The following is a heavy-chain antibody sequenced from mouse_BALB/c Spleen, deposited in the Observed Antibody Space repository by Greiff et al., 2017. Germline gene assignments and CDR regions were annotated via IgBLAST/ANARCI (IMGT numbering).Heavy chain of an antibody. CDR1: GFTFSSYG. CDR3: ARQYGNYVYAMDY. J-gene: IGHJ4*01. Sequence: DVMLVESGGDLVKPGGSLKLSCAASGFTFSSYGMSWVRQTPDKRLEWVATISSGGSYTYYPDSVKGRFTISRDNAKNTLYLQMSSLKSEDTAMYYCARQYGNYVYAMDYWGQGTSVTVSS. V-gene: IGHV5-6*02. D-gene: IGHD2-1*01. CDR2: ISSGGSYT.